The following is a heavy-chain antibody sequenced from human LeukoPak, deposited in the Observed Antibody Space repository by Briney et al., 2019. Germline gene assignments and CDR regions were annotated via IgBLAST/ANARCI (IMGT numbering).Heavy chain of an antibody. D-gene: IGHD4-11*01. J-gene: IGHJ5*02. CDR3: ARAYSNWFDP. CDR1: GYSIGSGYY. CDR2: IYHSGST. V-gene: IGHV4-38-2*01. Sequence: SETLSLTCAVSGYSIGSGYYWGWIRQPPGKGLEWLGSIYHSGSTYNNPSLKSRVTMSVDTSKNQFSLKLTSVTAADTAVYYCARAYSNWFDPWGQGTLVTVSS.